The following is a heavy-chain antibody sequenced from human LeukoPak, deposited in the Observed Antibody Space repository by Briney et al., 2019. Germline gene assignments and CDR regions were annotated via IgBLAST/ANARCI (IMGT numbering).Heavy chain of an antibody. CDR1: GYTFTSHG. Sequence: ASVKVSCKASGYTFTSHGISWVRQAPGQGLEWMGWISAYNGNTNYAQKLQGRVTMTTDTSTSTAYMELRSLISDDTAVYYCARVKGFEYDNGDYANWSAFDIWGQGTMVTVSS. D-gene: IGHD4-17*01. J-gene: IGHJ3*02. CDR3: ARVKGFEYDNGDYANWSAFDI. CDR2: ISAYNGNT. V-gene: IGHV1-18*01.